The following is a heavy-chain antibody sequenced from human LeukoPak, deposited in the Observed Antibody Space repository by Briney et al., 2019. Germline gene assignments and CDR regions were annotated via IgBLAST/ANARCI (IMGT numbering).Heavy chain of an antibody. CDR2: ISSSSRYI. D-gene: IGHD3-22*01. V-gene: IGHV3-21*01. CDR3: ARTLYNHYDSSGYYYFDY. Sequence: GGSLRLSCAASGFTFSSYSMNWVRPAPGKGLEWVSYISSSSRYIYYADSVKGRYTIYRDNAKNSLYLQMNSLRAEDTAVYYCARTLYNHYDSSGYYYFDYWGQRTLVTVSS. J-gene: IGHJ4*02. CDR1: GFTFSSYS.